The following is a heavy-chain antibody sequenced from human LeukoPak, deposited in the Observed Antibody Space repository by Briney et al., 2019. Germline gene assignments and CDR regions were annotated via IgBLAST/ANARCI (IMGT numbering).Heavy chain of an antibody. CDR2: IIPIFGTA. V-gene: IGHV1-69*05. D-gene: IGHD3-10*01. CDR1: GGTFSSYA. Sequence: ASVKVSCKASGGTFSSYAISWVRQAPGQGLEWMGGIIPIFGTANYAQKLHGRVTMTRDTSITTAYMELSSLRSEDTAMYYCARGPIYASGSYFDYWGQGTLVTVSS. CDR3: ARGPIYASGSYFDY. J-gene: IGHJ4*02.